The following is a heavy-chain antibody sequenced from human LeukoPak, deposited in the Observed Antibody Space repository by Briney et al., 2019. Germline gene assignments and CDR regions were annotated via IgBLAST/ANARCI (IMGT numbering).Heavy chain of an antibody. Sequence: SSETLSLTCTVSGGSISSSSYYWGWIRQPPGKGLEWIGEINHSGSTNYNPSLKSRVTISEDTSKNQFSLKLSSVTAADTAVYYCARGPWRAARPGPHFDYWGQGTLVTVSS. J-gene: IGHJ4*02. CDR1: GGSISSSSYY. D-gene: IGHD6-6*01. V-gene: IGHV4-39*07. CDR3: ARGPWRAARPGPHFDY. CDR2: INHSGST.